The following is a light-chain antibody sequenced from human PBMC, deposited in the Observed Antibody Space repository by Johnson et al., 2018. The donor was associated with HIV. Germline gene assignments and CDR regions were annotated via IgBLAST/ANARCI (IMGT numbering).Light chain of an antibody. V-gene: IGLV1-51*01. Sequence: LTQPPSVSAAPGQKVTISCSGSSSNIGNNYVSWYQQLPGTAPKLLIYDTDKRPSGIPDRFSGAKSGTSATLVITGLPPGDEADYYCGTWDSSLSAYVFGTGTKVTVL. CDR3: GTWDSSLSAYV. J-gene: IGLJ1*01. CDR2: DTD. CDR1: SSNIGNNY.